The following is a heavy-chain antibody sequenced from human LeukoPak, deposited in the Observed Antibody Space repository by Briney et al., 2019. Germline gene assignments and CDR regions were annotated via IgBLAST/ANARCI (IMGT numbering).Heavy chain of an antibody. CDR2: IYYSGST. J-gene: IGHJ3*02. CDR1: GGSISGFY. Sequence: SETLSLTCTVSGGSISGFYWSWIRQPPGKGLESIGYIYYSGSTNFNPSLKGRLTISVDRSKNQFSLKLSSVTAADTAVYYCARDPGGGYKDDALDIWGQGTMVTVTS. V-gene: IGHV4-59*12. D-gene: IGHD3-16*01. CDR3: ARDPGGGYKDDALDI.